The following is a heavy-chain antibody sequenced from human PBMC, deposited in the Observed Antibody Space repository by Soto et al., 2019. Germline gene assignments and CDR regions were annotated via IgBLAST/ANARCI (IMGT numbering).Heavy chain of an antibody. J-gene: IGHJ4*02. CDR2: INHSGST. V-gene: IGHV4-34*01. D-gene: IGHD6-13*01. CDR3: ARAYRYSSSWYLDY. Sequence: SETLSLTCAVYGGSFSGYYWSWIRQPPGKGLEWIGEINHSGSTNYNPSLKSRVTISVETSKNQFSLKLSSVTAADTAVYYCARAYRYSSSWYLDYWGQGTLVTVSS. CDR1: GGSFSGYY.